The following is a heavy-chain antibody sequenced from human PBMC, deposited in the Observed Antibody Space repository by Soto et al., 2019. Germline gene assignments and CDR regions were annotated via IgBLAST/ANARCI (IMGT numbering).Heavy chain of an antibody. CDR3: TRGDGYCSSGGCYGVPMDV. CDR2: IQSGGST. V-gene: IGHV3-66*01. J-gene: IGHJ6*04. Sequence: EVHLVESGGGLVQPGGSLRLSCAASGFIVSSKYMSWVRQAPGKGLEWVSLIQSGGSTYYAGSVKGRFTISRDNSENTLFLQMNSLRVEATFLYYGTRGDGYCSSGGCYGVPMDVWGKGTTVTVSA. CDR1: GFIVSSKY. D-gene: IGHD2-15*01.